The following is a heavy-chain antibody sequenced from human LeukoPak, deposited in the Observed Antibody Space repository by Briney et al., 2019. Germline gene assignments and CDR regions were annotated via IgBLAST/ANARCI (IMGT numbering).Heavy chain of an antibody. CDR3: ARERKYSYGYRVNELGSGYFDN. Sequence: SETLSLTCAVYGGSFSDYYWSWIRQPPGKGLEWIGEINHGGTTNYNPSLWTRVTISVDTSKNQFSLKLSPVTAADTAVYYCARERKYSYGYRVNELGSGYFDNWGQGTLVTVSS. J-gene: IGHJ4*02. CDR1: GGSFSDYY. V-gene: IGHV4-34*01. CDR2: INHGGTT. D-gene: IGHD5-18*01.